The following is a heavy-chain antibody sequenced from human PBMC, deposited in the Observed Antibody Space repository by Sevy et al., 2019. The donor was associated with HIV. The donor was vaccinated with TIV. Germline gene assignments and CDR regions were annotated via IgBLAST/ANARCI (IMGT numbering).Heavy chain of an antibody. CDR1: GITFSTSG. CDR3: AKDFTVYNGMDV. CDR2: ISYHGRDK. J-gene: IGHJ6*02. Sequence: GGSLRLSCVVSGITFSTSGMHWVRQAPGKGLEWVAVISYHGRDKFYADSVKGRSTISRDNSKNILYLQMISLRAEDTAVYYCAKDFTVYNGMDVWGQGTMVTVSS. V-gene: IGHV3-30*18.